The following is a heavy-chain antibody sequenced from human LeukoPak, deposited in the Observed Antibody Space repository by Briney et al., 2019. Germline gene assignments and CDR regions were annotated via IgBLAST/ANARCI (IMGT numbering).Heavy chain of an antibody. J-gene: IGHJ6*03. V-gene: IGHV1-46*01. CDR2: INPSGTGT. CDR3: ARVAAEVVGVPGAIGFGWLRRDYYYMDV. Sequence: ASVKVSCKASGYTITNNYMHWVRQAPGQGLEWMGVINPSGTGTSYAQKFQGRITMSRDTSTSTVYMELSSLRSEDTAVYYCARVAAEVVGVPGAIGFGWLRRDYYYMDVWAKGPRSPSP. CDR1: GYTITNNY. D-gene: IGHD2-2*02.